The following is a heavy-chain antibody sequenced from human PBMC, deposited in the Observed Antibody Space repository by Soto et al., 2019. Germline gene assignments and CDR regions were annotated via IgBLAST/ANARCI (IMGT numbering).Heavy chain of an antibody. CDR1: GGSISSYY. CDR3: ARTLDY. V-gene: IGHV4-59*01. Sequence: PSETLSLTCTVSGGSISSYYWSWIRQPPGKGLEWIGYIYYSGSTNYNPSLKSRVTISVDTSKNQFSLKLSSVTAADTAVYYCARTLDYWGQGTLVTVSS. CDR2: IYYSGST. J-gene: IGHJ4*02.